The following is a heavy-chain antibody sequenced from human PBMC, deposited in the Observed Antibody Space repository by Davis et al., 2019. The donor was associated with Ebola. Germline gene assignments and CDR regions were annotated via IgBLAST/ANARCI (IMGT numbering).Heavy chain of an antibody. CDR2: ISWNSGSI. D-gene: IGHD3-3*01. CDR3: AKDGGEIFGVVIGTYYGMDV. J-gene: IGHJ6*02. V-gene: IGHV3-9*02. Sequence: GGSLRLSCAASGFTSDDYAMHWVRQAPGQGLEWVSGISWNSGSIGYADSVKGRFTISRDNAKNSLYLQMNSLRAEDTALYYCAKDGGEIFGVVIGTYYGMDVWGQGTTVTVSS. CDR1: GFTSDDYA.